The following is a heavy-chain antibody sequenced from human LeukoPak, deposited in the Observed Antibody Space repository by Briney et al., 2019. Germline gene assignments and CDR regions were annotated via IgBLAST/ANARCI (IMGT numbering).Heavy chain of an antibody. CDR2: IYYSGST. D-gene: IGHD2-15*01. J-gene: IGHJ4*02. V-gene: IGHV4-39*07. CDR1: GGSISSSSYY. CDR3: ASSREGVVPYYFDY. Sequence: PSETLSLTCTVSGGSISSSSYYWGWIRQPPGKGLEWIGSIYYSGSTYYNPSLKSRVTISVDTSKNQFSLKLSSVTAADTAVYYCASSREGVVPYYFDYWGQGTLVTVSS.